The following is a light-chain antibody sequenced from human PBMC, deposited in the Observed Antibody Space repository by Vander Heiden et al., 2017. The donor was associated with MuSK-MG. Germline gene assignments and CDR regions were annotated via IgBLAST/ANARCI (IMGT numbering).Light chain of an antibody. CDR1: QSVGSS. V-gene: IGKV3-15*01. CDR3: QQYDNWPPFT. CDR2: GAS. Sequence: EVVMTQPPASLCVSPGHRATLSCRGSQSVGSSLACSQKRPGQAPRLLIYGASIRATGVPARFSGSGCGKEFTLTITSRQSADFALYYCQQYDNWPPFTFGQGTKVDIK. J-gene: IGKJ3*01.